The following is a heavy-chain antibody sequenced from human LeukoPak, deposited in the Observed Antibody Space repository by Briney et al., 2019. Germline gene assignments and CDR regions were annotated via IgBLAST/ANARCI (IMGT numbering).Heavy chain of an antibody. V-gene: IGHV5-51*01. J-gene: IGHJ6*02. CDR1: GYGFTSYW. CDR2: IYPGDSDT. Sequence: GESLKISCKGSGYGFTSYWIGWVRQMPGKGLEWMGIIYPGDSDTTYSPSFQGQVTISADKSISTAYLQWSSLKASDTAMYYCARRDGYCSSTSCHADYYYGMDVWGQGTTVTVSS. D-gene: IGHD2-2*01. CDR3: ARRDGYCSSTSCHADYYYGMDV.